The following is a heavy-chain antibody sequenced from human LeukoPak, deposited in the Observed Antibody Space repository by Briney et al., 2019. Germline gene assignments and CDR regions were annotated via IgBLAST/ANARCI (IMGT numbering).Heavy chain of an antibody. D-gene: IGHD2-2*02. J-gene: IGHJ6*03. CDR1: GYTFTSYG. CDR2: ISAYNGNT. Sequence: ASVKVSCKASGYTFTSYGISWVRQAPGQGLEWMGWISAYNGNTNYAQKLQGRVTMTTDTSTSTAYMELRSLRSDDTAVYYCARDRGDIVVVPAAIGGSSREPRTPPLYYYYYYMDVWGKGTTVTVSS. CDR3: ARDRGDIVVVPAAIGGSSREPRTPPLYYYYYYMDV. V-gene: IGHV1-18*01.